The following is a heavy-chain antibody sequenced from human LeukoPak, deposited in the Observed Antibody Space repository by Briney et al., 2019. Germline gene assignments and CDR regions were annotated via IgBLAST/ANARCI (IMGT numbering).Heavy chain of an antibody. J-gene: IGHJ2*01. V-gene: IGHV3-9*01. CDR2: ISWSSGHM. CDR3: VRSVVVVAATPTHFDL. D-gene: IGHD2-15*01. Sequence: GRSLRLSCTAGEFIFDDLAMHCVRQGPGKGLEWVAGISWSSGHMEYAESVKGRFTISRDNARNALYLQMDGLGRDDTALYYCVRSVVVVAATPTHFDLWGRGTQVIVSS. CDR1: EFIFDDLA.